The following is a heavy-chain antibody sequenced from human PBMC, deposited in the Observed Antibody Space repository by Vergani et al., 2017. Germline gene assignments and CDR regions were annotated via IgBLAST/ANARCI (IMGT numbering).Heavy chain of an antibody. D-gene: IGHD5-24*01. V-gene: IGHV4-4*07. CDR1: GVSISSYY. CDR3: AREGDGYPNRQLDY. J-gene: IGHJ4*02. CDR2: IYTSGST. Sequence: QVQLQESGPGLVKPSETLSLTCTVSGVSISSYYWSWIRQPAGKGLEWIGRIYTSGSTNYNPSLKSRVTMSVDTSKNQFSLKLSSVTAADTAVYYCAREGDGYPNRQLDYWGQGTLVTVSS.